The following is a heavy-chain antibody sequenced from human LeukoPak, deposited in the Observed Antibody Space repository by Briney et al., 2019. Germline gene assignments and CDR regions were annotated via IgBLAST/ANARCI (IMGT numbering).Heavy chain of an antibody. CDR1: GGSISSYY. CDR2: INHSGST. J-gene: IGHJ4*02. V-gene: IGHV4-34*01. D-gene: IGHD6-19*01. Sequence: SETLSLTCTVSGGSISSYYWSWIRQPPGKGLEWIGEINHSGSTNYNPSLKSRVTISVGTSKNQFSLKLSSVTAADTAVYYCARVRSGWFPFDYWGQGTLVTVSS. CDR3: ARVRSGWFPFDY.